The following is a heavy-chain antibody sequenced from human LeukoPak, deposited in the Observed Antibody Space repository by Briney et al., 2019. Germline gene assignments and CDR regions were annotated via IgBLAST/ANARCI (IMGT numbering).Heavy chain of an antibody. CDR1: GFTFSTYA. D-gene: IGHD6-13*01. J-gene: IGHJ4*02. CDR2: ISGSTGST. CDR3: AKDLRCSS. V-gene: IGHV3-23*01. Sequence: TGGSLRLSCVASGFTFSTYAMSWVRQAPGKGLECVSAISGSTGSTFYADSVRGRFTISRDNSKSTLYLQMNSLRAEDTAIYYCAKDLRCSSWGQGTLVTVSS.